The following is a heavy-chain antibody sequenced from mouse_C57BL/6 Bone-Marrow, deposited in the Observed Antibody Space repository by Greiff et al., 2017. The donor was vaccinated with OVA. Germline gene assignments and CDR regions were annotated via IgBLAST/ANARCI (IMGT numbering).Heavy chain of an antibody. D-gene: IGHD2-2*01. Sequence: VQLQQPGAELVRPGTSVKLSCKASGYTFTSYWMHWVKQRPGQGLEWIGVIDPSDSYTNYNQKFKGKATLTVDTSSSTAYMQLSSLTSEDSAVYYCARMVTQAMDYWGQGTSVTVSS. CDR1: GYTFTSYW. CDR2: IDPSDSYT. V-gene: IGHV1-59*01. CDR3: ARMVTQAMDY. J-gene: IGHJ4*01.